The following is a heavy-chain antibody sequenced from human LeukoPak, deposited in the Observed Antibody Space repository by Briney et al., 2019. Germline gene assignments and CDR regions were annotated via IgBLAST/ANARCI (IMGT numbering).Heavy chain of an antibody. D-gene: IGHD4-23*01. CDR2: INHSGST. V-gene: IGHV4-34*01. J-gene: IGHJ4*02. CDR1: GGSISSYY. Sequence: SETLSLTCTVSGGSISSYYWSWIRQPPGKGLEWIGEINHSGSTNYNPSLKSRVTISVDTSKNQFSLKLSSVTAADTAVYYCARGLYGGNANWGQGTLVTVSS. CDR3: ARGLYGGNAN.